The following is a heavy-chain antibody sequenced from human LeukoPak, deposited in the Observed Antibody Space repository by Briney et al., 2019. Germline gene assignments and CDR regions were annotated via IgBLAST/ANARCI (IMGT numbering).Heavy chain of an antibody. Sequence: GASVKVSCKASGGTFSSYAISWVRQATGQGLEWMGWMNPNTGNTGYAERFQGRFTMTRDTSISTAYMELSSLRSEDTAVYYCARAPGYCSSTTCDKRFDPWGQRTLVTVSS. J-gene: IGHJ5*02. V-gene: IGHV1-8*02. CDR2: MNPNTGNT. CDR3: ARAPGYCSSTTCDKRFDP. CDR1: GGTFSSYA. D-gene: IGHD2-2*02.